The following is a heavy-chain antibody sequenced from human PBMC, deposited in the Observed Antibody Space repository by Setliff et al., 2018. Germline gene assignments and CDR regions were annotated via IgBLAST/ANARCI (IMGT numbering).Heavy chain of an antibody. V-gene: IGHV3-7*01. Sequence: GGSLRLSCAASGFDFKTHWMDWARQAPGKGLEWVANIKEDGSQRNYVDAVRGRFTVSRDNARNLLYLQMNSLRAEDTALYYCAREGISLQERQDRGDAFDIWGQGTMVTVSS. CDR2: IKEDGSQR. CDR3: AREGISLQERQDRGDAFDI. J-gene: IGHJ3*02. CDR1: GFDFKTHW. D-gene: IGHD1-1*01.